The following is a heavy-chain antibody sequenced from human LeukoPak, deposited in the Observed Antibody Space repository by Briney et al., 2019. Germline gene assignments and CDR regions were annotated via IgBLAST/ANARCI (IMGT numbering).Heavy chain of an antibody. J-gene: IGHJ6*02. CDR2: ISSSSTI. D-gene: IGHD2-15*01. CDR1: GFTFSSYS. Sequence: GGSLRLSCAASGFTFSSYSMSWVPHAPGKGVEWGSYISSSSTIYYADSVKGRFTISRDNAKNSLYLQMNSLRAEDTAVYYCARSTPKGYCSGGSCRYYYYYGMDVWGQGTTVTVSS. V-gene: IGHV3-48*04. CDR3: ARSTPKGYCSGGSCRYYYYYGMDV.